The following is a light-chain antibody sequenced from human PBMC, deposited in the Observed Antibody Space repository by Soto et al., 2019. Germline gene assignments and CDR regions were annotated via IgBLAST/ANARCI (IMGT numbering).Light chain of an antibody. V-gene: IGKV4-1*01. Sequence: DIVMTQSPDSLAVSLGERATINCKSSQSVLYSSNSKNYLAWFQQKPGQPPKLLIYWASTRGSGVPDRFSGSGSGTDFTLTISGLQAEDVAVYYCQQYYSSPPYTFGQGTKLEIK. CDR2: WAS. J-gene: IGKJ2*01. CDR3: QQYYSSPPYT. CDR1: QSVLYSSNSKNY.